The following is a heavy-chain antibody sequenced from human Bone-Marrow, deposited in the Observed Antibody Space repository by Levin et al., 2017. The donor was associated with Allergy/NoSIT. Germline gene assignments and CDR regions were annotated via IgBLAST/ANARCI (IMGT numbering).Heavy chain of an antibody. CDR3: ARVAGYSFGYCFDH. CDR1: GGSISSGGYS. V-gene: IGHV4-30-2*01. D-gene: IGHD5-18*01. Sequence: SETLSLTCAVSGGSISSGGYSWSWIRQPPGKGLEWIGNIYLSGSTNDNPSLKSRVTISVDRSKNQFSLKLSSVTAADTAVYYCARVAGYSFGYCFDHWGQGTLVTVSS. J-gene: IGHJ4*02. CDR2: IYLSGST.